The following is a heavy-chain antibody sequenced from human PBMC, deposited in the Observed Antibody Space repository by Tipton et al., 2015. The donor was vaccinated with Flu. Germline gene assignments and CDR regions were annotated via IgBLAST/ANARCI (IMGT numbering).Heavy chain of an antibody. CDR1: GFTFSRYA. CDR2: ISGGGRPT. D-gene: IGHD6-19*01. J-gene: IGHJ4*02. Sequence: GSLRLSCAASGFTFSRYAMSWVRQAPGKGLGWVSAISGGGRPTYFADSVKGRFTISRDNIKNTLFLQMNSLRAGDTAIYYCAKVIPELVAGLDYWGQGTLVTVSS. CDR3: AKVIPELVAGLDY. V-gene: IGHV3-23*01.